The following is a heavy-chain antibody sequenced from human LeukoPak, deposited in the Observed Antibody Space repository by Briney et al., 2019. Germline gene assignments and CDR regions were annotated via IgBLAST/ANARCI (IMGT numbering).Heavy chain of an antibody. J-gene: IGHJ5*02. CDR1: GGSISSSSYY. V-gene: IGHV4-39*01. CDR3: ARRGYCSSTSCYEYWFDP. D-gene: IGHD2-2*01. Sequence: SETLSLTCTVSGGSISSSSYYWGWIRQPPGKGLEWIGIIYYSGSTYYNPSLKSRLTISVDTSKNQFSLKLSPVTATDTAVYHCARRGYCSSTSCYEYWFDPWGQGTLVTVSS. CDR2: IYYSGST.